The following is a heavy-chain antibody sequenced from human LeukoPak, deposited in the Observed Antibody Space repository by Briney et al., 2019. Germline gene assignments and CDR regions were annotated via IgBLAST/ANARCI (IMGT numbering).Heavy chain of an antibody. J-gene: IGHJ4*02. D-gene: IGHD6-19*01. CDR1: GYTFTGYY. CDR3: ARLTSSGWYYFDY. Sequence: VASVKVSCKASGYTFTGYYMHRVRQAPGQGLEWMGWINPNSGGTNSAQKFQDRVTMTRDTSISTAYMELSRLASDDTAVYYCARLTSSGWYYFDYWGQGTLVTVSS. V-gene: IGHV1-2*02. CDR2: INPNSGGT.